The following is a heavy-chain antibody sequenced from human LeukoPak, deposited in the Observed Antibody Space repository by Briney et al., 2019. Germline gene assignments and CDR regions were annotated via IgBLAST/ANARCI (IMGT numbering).Heavy chain of an antibody. CDR3: ARDYSSGWAGY. Sequence: GGSLRLSCAASGFTFSAYWMTWVRQAPGKGLEWVANIKQDGSKKYYVDSVKGRFTISRDNAKNSLYLQMNNLRADDTAVYYCARDYSSGWAGYWGQGTLVTVSS. V-gene: IGHV3-7*03. J-gene: IGHJ4*02. CDR1: GFTFSAYW. D-gene: IGHD6-25*01. CDR2: IKQDGSKK.